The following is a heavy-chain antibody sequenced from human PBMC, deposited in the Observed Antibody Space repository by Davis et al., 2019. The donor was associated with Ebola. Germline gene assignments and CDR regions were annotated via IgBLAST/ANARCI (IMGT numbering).Heavy chain of an antibody. D-gene: IGHD2-15*01. J-gene: IGHJ4*02. Sequence: GESLKISCAASGFTFSSYGMHWVRQAPGKGLEWVAVISYDGSNKYYADSVKGRFTISRDNSKNTLYLQMNSLRAEDTAVYYCALDIVVVVAATGDYWGQGTLVTVSS. CDR1: GFTFSSYG. V-gene: IGHV3-30*03. CDR3: ALDIVVVVAATGDY. CDR2: ISYDGSNK.